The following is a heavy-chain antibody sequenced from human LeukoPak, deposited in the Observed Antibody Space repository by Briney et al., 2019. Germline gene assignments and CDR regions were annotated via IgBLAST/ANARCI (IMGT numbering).Heavy chain of an antibody. CDR2: INPNSGGT. CDR1: GYTFTGYY. CDR3: ARDDSSSWYYFLDL. D-gene: IGHD6-13*01. J-gene: IGHJ2*01. Sequence: ASVKVSCKASGYTFTGYYIHWVRQAPGQGLEWMGWINPNSGGTNYAQKFQGRVTMTRDTSIGTASMELTRLRSDDTAVYCCARDDSSSWYYFLDLWGRGTLVTVSS. V-gene: IGHV1-2*02.